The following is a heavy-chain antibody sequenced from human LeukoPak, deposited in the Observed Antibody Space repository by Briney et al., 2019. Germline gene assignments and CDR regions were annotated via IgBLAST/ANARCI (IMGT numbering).Heavy chain of an antibody. Sequence: GGSLRLSCAASGFTISSNYMTWVRQAPGKGLEWVAVISYDGSNKYYADSVKGRFTISRDNSKNTLYLQMNSLRAEDTAVYYCARAYTAMVLYYFDYWGQGTLVTVSS. CDR1: GFTISSNY. J-gene: IGHJ4*02. V-gene: IGHV3-30*03. CDR2: ISYDGSNK. D-gene: IGHD5-18*01. CDR3: ARAYTAMVLYYFDY.